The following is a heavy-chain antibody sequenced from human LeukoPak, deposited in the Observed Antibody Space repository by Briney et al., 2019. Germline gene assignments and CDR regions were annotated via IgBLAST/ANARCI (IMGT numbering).Heavy chain of an antibody. CDR3: ARDPANSGYEIDY. Sequence: ASVKVSCKASGGTFRSYAISGVRQAPGQGLEWLGGIIPIFGTANYAQKFQGRVTITADESTSTAYMELSSLRSEDTAVYYCARDPANSGYEIDYWGQGTLVTVSS. J-gene: IGHJ4*02. CDR1: GGTFRSYA. D-gene: IGHD5-12*01. CDR2: IIPIFGTA. V-gene: IGHV1-69*13.